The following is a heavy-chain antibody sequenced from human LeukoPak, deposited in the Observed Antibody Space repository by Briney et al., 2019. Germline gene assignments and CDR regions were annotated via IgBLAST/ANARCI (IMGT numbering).Heavy chain of an antibody. D-gene: IGHD2-15*01. CDR3: AERRPYCSGGSCHGSYFDY. Sequence: GGSLRLSCAASGFTFSSYAMSWVRQAPGKGLEWVSAISGSGGSTYYADSVKGRFTISRDNSKNTLYLQMNSLRAEDTAVYYCAERRPYCSGGSCHGSYFDYWGQGTLVTVSS. CDR2: ISGSGGST. CDR1: GFTFSSYA. J-gene: IGHJ4*02. V-gene: IGHV3-23*01.